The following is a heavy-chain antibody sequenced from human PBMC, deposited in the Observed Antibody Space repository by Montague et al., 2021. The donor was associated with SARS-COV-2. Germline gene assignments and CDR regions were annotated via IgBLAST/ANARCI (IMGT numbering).Heavy chain of an antibody. Sequence: TLSLTCTVSGDSISSGRYHWSWVRQPAGKGLEFIERIYITGATNYNPSLKSRVAISVDTPKNQFSLKLTSVTAADTAVYHCAREQVMWWFDPWGQGTLVTVSS. CDR1: GDSISSGRYH. J-gene: IGHJ5*02. V-gene: IGHV4-61*02. CDR2: IYITGAT. D-gene: IGHD2-21*01. CDR3: AREQVMWWFDP.